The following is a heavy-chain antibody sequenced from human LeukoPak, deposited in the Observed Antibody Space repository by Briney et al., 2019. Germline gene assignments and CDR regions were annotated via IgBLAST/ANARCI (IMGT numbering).Heavy chain of an antibody. Sequence: PGGSLRLSCAASGFTFSSYSMNWVRQAPGKGLEWVSSISSSSSYIYYADSVKGRFTISRDNAKNSLYLQMNSLRAEDTAVYYCALSSSSWYVFDYWGQGTLVTVSS. CDR1: GFTFSSYS. CDR3: ALSSSSWYVFDY. V-gene: IGHV3-21*01. D-gene: IGHD6-13*01. CDR2: ISSSSSYI. J-gene: IGHJ4*02.